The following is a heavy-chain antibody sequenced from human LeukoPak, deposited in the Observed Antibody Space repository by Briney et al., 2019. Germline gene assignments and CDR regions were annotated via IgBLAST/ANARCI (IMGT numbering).Heavy chain of an antibody. D-gene: IGHD6-13*01. V-gene: IGHV3-23*01. CDR2: ISNSGGST. CDR3: AKPRRSWYSGFGY. Sequence: GGSLRLSCAASGFTFSSYAMSWVRQAPGKGLEWVSAISNSGGSTYYADSVKGHFTISRDNSKNTLYLQMNSLRAEDTAVYYCAKPRRSWYSGFGYWGQGTLVTASS. CDR1: GFTFSSYA. J-gene: IGHJ4*02.